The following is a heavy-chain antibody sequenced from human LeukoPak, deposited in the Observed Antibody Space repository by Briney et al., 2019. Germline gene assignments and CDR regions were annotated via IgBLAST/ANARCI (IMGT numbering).Heavy chain of an antibody. CDR1: GFTVSGNY. Sequence: GGSLRLSCAASGFTVSGNYMNLVRQAPGKGLEWVAVIYSGGETYHADSVRGRFTISRDNSKNTLHLQMHSLRVEDTAVYYCVRDRGAYYYETGFWGQGILVTVSS. CDR3: VRDRGAYYYETGF. CDR2: IYSGGET. D-gene: IGHD3-22*01. J-gene: IGHJ4*02. V-gene: IGHV3-66*01.